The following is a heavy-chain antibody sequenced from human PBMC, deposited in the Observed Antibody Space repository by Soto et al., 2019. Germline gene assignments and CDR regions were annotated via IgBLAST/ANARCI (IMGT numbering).Heavy chain of an antibody. Sequence: GSLRLSCAASGFSFSTYTMNWARQAPGMGLEWISFIGPSSNPKYYADSVKGRFTISRDNAKNSLFLQVNSLTAEDTAVYYCARVAGTGSHGTYYFDDWGQGALVTVSS. J-gene: IGHJ4*02. D-gene: IGHD1-26*01. CDR2: IGPSSNPK. CDR1: GFSFSTYT. CDR3: ARVAGTGSHGTYYFDD. V-gene: IGHV3-48*01.